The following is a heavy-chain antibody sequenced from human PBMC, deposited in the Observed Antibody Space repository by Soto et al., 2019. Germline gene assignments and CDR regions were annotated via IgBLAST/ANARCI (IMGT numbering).Heavy chain of an antibody. CDR3: ARSALRERSGFGELLSYNSLVAFDP. V-gene: IGHV1-18*01. Sequence: AASVKVSCKASGYTFTSYGISWVRQAPGQGLEWMGWISAYNGNTNYAQKLQGRVTMTTDTSTSTAYMELRSLRSDDTAVYYCARSALRERSGFGELLSYNSLVAFDPWGQGTLVTVSS. CDR1: GYTFTSYG. CDR2: ISAYNGNT. J-gene: IGHJ5*02. D-gene: IGHD3-10*01.